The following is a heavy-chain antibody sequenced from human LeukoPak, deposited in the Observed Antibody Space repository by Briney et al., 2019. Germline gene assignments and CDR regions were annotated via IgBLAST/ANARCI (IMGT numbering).Heavy chain of an antibody. CDR2: ISGSGDNT. CDR1: GFTFSGFA. D-gene: IGHD5-18*01. J-gene: IGHJ4*02. V-gene: IGHV3-23*01. Sequence: GGSLRLSCAASGFTFSGFAMSWVRRTPGKGLEWVSGISGSGDNTLYADSVKGRFTISRDNSKNTLYLEMNSLRAEDTAVYYCARRSPDTATGFDYWGQGTLVTVSS. CDR3: ARRSPDTATGFDY.